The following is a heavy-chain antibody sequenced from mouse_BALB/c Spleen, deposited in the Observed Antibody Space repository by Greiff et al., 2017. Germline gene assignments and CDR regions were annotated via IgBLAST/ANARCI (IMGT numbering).Heavy chain of an antibody. CDR3: TSGGGNWAEFAY. Sequence: LQQPGSELVRPGASVKLSCKASGYTFTSYWMHWVKQRPGQGLEWIGNIYPGSGSTNYDEKFKSKATLTVDTSSSTAYMQLSSLTSEDSAVYYCTSGGGNWAEFAYWGQGTLVTVSA. J-gene: IGHJ3*01. V-gene: IGHV1S22*01. CDR1: GYTFTSYW. D-gene: IGHD4-1*01. CDR2: IYPGSGST.